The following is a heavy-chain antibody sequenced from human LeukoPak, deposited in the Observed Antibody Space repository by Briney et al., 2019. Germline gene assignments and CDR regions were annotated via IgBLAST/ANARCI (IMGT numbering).Heavy chain of an antibody. CDR2: INHSGST. D-gene: IGHD3-22*01. CDR1: GGSFSGYY. J-gene: IGHJ3*02. V-gene: IGHV4-34*01. CDR3: ARRSYDSSGYYYDDAFDI. Sequence: SETLSLTCAVYGGSFSGYYWSWIRQPPGKGLEWIGEINHSGSTNYNPSLESRVTISVDTSKNQFSLKLSSVTAADTAMYYCARRSYDSSGYYYDDAFDIWGQGTMVTVSS.